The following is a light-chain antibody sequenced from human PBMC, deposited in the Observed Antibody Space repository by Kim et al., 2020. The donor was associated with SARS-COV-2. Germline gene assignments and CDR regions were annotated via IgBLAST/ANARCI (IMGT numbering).Light chain of an antibody. CDR1: QRSGNF. CDR2: DAS. CDR3: QHWT. Sequence: PATLSLSPGERATLSCRSSQRSGNFLAWYQQKPGQAPRLLIYDASNRATDIPARFSGSGSGTDFTLTISSLEPEDFAIYYCQHWTFGQGTRLEIK. V-gene: IGKV3-11*01. J-gene: IGKJ5*01.